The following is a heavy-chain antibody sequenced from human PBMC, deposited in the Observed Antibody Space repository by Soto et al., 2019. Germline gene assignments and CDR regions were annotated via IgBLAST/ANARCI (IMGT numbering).Heavy chain of an antibody. D-gene: IGHD1-26*01. V-gene: IGHV1-69*06. J-gene: IGHJ6*02. CDR2: IIPIFGTA. CDR1: RGTFSSYA. CDR3: ARDRGYSGSYYGMDV. Sequence: GASVKVSFKASRGTFSSYAISWVRQAPGQGLEWMGGIIPIFGTANYAQKFQGRVTITADKSTSTAYMELSSLRSEDTAVYYCARDRGYSGSYYGMDVWGQGTTVTVSS.